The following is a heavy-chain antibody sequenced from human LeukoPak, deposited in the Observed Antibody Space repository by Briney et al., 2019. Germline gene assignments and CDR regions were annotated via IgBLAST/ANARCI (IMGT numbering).Heavy chain of an antibody. J-gene: IGHJ5*02. CDR3: ARDYGGNSVFVNNWFDP. CDR1: GFTFSSYW. D-gene: IGHD4-23*01. CDR2: INSDGSST. V-gene: IGHV3-74*01. Sequence: GGSLRLSSAASGFTFSSYWMHWVRQAPGKGLVWVSRINSDGSSTSYADSVKGRFTISRDNAKNTLYLQMNSLRAEDTAVYYCARDYGGNSVFVNNWFDPWGQGTLVTVSS.